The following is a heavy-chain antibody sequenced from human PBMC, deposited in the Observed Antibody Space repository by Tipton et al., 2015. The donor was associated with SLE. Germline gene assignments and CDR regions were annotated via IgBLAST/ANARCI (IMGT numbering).Heavy chain of an antibody. D-gene: IGHD2/OR15-2a*01. J-gene: IGHJ6*02. V-gene: IGHV4-34*01. CDR2: IDHSGST. CDR3: ARAKVVETTFKYFFNGLYV. Sequence: TLSLTCAVYRGSFSSYYWGWIRQPPGKGLEWIGDIDHSGSTNYKPSLKSRLTISVDTSKNQFSLRLTAVTAADTAVYYCARAKVVETTFKYFFNGLYVWGPGITVTVSS. CDR1: RGSFSSYY.